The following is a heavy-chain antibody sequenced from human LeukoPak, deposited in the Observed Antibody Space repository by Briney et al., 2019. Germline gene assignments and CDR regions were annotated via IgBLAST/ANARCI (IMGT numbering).Heavy chain of an antibody. CDR3: ARDLATHGSGSQGMDV. Sequence: GGSLRLSCAASGFTFSSYAMSWVRLTPGKGLEWVSCIYSTSSYIYYADSVRGRFTISRDNAKNSLFLQMNSLRAEDTAVYYCARDLATHGSGSQGMDVWGQGTTVTVSS. V-gene: IGHV3-21*01. CDR2: IYSTSSYI. CDR1: GFTFSSYA. J-gene: IGHJ6*02. D-gene: IGHD3-10*01.